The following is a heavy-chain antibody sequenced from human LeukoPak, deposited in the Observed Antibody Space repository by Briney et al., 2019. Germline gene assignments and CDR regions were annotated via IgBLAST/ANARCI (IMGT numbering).Heavy chain of an antibody. CDR1: GGSMSTYY. J-gene: IGHJ4*02. V-gene: IGHV4-59*12. CDR2: IYDNGYT. CDR3: ARDLRLSGYYYDSSGFGY. Sequence: SETLSLTCTVSGGSMSTYYWSWIRQPPGKGLEWIGYIYDNGYTHYNPSLKSRVSISLDTSKSQFSLNLSSVTAADTAVYYCARDLRLSGYYYDSSGFGYWGQGTLVTVSS. D-gene: IGHD3-22*01.